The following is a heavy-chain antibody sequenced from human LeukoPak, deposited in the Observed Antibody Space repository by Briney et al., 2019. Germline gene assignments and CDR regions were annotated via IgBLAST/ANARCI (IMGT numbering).Heavy chain of an antibody. CDR3: ARGRRYFDWLFHFDY. D-gene: IGHD3-9*01. V-gene: IGHV4-34*01. J-gene: IGHJ4*02. Sequence: PSETLSLTCAVYGGSFSGYYWSWIRQPPGKGLEWIGEINHSGSTNYNPSLKSRVTISVDTSKNQFSLKLSSVTAADTAVYYCARGRRYFDWLFHFDYWGQGTLVTVSS. CDR2: INHSGST. CDR1: GGSFSGYY.